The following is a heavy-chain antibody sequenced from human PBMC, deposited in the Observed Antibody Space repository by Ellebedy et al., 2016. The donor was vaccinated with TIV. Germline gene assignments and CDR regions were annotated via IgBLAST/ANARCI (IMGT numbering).Heavy chain of an antibody. J-gene: IGHJ4*02. CDR1: GFTFSSYS. V-gene: IGHV3-21*01. Sequence: GESLKLSCAASGFTFSSYSMNWVRQAPGKGLEWVSSITSSSSYRFYADSVKGRFTISRDNAKNSLYLQMNSLRAEDTAVYYCARDLGELLPALNFDYWGQGSLVTVSS. D-gene: IGHD1-26*01. CDR2: ITSSSSYR. CDR3: ARDLGELLPALNFDY.